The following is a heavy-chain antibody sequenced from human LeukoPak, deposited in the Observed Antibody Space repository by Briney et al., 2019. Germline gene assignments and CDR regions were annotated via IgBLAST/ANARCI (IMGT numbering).Heavy chain of an antibody. J-gene: IGHJ6*03. CDR3: ARAVRELQPGGYYYYYMDV. Sequence: PSETLSLTCTVSGGSISSYYWSWIRQPPGKGLEWIGYIYHSGSTNYNPSLKSRVTISVDTSKNQFSLKLSSVTAADTAVYYCARAVRELQPGGYYYYYMDVWGKGTTVTVSS. CDR1: GGSISSYY. V-gene: IGHV4-59*01. D-gene: IGHD1-7*01. CDR2: IYHSGST.